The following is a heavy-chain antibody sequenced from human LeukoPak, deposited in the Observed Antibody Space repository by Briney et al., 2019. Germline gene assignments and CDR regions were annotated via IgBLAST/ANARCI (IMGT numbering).Heavy chain of an antibody. D-gene: IGHD5-18*01. J-gene: IGHJ4*02. V-gene: IGHV3-30*18. CDR1: GFTFSTYG. CDR2: VSDDGSYT. CDR3: AKDRNNYGFGY. Sequence: PGGSLRLSCAASGFTFSTYGMHWVRQAPGKGLEWVAVVSDDGSYTYYADSVKGRFTISRDNSKNTLYLQMNSLRAEDTAVFYCAKDRNNYGFGYWGQGTLVTVSS.